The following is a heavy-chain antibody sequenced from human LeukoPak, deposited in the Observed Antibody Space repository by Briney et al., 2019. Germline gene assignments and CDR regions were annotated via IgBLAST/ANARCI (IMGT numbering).Heavy chain of an antibody. Sequence: GGSLRLSCAASGFRFDDYSMNWVRHVPGRGLEWFAGINWDGASTGYGGSMKGRFTISRDNGKNSLYLQMNSLRVEDTAVYYCGRVHCSTNSCYDYYDYYMDVSGKGTTVTVSS. CDR2: INWDGAST. CDR1: GFRFDDYS. V-gene: IGHV3-20*04. J-gene: IGHJ6*03. CDR3: GRVHCSTNSCYDYYDYYMDV. D-gene: IGHD2-2*01.